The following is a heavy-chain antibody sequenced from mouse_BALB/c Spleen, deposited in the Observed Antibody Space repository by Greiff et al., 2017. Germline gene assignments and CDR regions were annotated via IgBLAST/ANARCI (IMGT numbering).Heavy chain of an antibody. V-gene: IGHV5-17*02. D-gene: IGHD2-14*01. CDR1: GFTFSSFG. J-gene: IGHJ3*01. Sequence: DVMLVESGGGLVQPGGSRKLSCAASGFTFSSFGMHWVRQAPEKGLEWVAYISSGSSTIYYADTVKGRFTISRDNPKNTLFLQMTSLRSEDTAMYYCARDYRGGPAWFAYWGQGTLVTVSA. CDR3: ARDYRGGPAWFAY. CDR2: ISSGSSTI.